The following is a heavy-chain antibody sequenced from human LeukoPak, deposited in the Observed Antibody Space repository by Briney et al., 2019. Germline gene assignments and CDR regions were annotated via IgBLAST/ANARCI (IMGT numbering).Heavy chain of an antibody. D-gene: IGHD3-9*01. CDR1: GGSISSGRYY. Sequence: PSETLSLTCTVSGGSISSGRYYWSWIRQPAGKGLEWIGHIYTSGSTNYNPSLKSRVTISVDTSKSQFSLKLRSVTAADTAIYYCARDKGDSDVLTGYSAQYYYFYYMDVWGKGTTVTISS. CDR3: ARDKGDSDVLTGYSAQYYYFYYMDV. J-gene: IGHJ6*03. CDR2: IYTSGST. V-gene: IGHV4-61*09.